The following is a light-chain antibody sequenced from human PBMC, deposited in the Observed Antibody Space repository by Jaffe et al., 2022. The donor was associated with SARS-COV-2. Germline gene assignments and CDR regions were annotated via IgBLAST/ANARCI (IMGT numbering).Light chain of an antibody. Sequence: EIVLTQSPGTLSLSPGERATLSCRASQSVSSNYLAWYQQKPAQAPRLLIYGASSRATGIPDRFSGSGSGTDFTLTISRLEPEDFAVYYCQQYGSSPQTFGQGTKVEI. CDR3: QQYGSSPQT. CDR2: GAS. CDR1: QSVSSNY. J-gene: IGKJ1*01. V-gene: IGKV3-20*01.